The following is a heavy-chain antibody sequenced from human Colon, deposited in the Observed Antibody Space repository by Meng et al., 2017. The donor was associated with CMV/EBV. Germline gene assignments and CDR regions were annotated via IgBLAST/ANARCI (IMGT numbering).Heavy chain of an antibody. CDR1: FSPNTVQLS. CDR2: VYWNDDK. Sequence: FSPNTVQLSVGWIRQPPGKALEWLALVYWNDDKRYNPSLKNRLTVTKDTSKNQVVLRVTNMDPADSGTYFCAHGGSGYDFGAGGFDYWGQGTLVTSPQ. D-gene: IGHD5-12*01. CDR3: AHGGSGYDFGAGGFDY. V-gene: IGHV2-5*01. J-gene: IGHJ4*02.